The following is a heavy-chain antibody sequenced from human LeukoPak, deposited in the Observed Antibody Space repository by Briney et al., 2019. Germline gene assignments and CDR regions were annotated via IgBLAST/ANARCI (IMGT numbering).Heavy chain of an antibody. CDR1: GFTFSTCA. D-gene: IGHD3-3*01. Sequence: GGSLRLSCAASGFTFSTCAMSWVRQAPGKGVEWVSGISDGGYYTYYADSVKGRLTISRDNSKNTLYLQMNSLRAEDTAVYYCAKVGFSEMEWLLYSDPWGQGSLVTVSS. CDR2: ISDGGYYT. CDR3: AKVGFSEMEWLLYSDP. V-gene: IGHV3-23*01. J-gene: IGHJ5*02.